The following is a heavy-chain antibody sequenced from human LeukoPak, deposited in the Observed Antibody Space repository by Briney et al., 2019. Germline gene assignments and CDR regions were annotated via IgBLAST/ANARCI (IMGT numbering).Heavy chain of an antibody. CDR2: IRYDGTNK. J-gene: IGHJ4*02. Sequence: PGGSLRLSCAASGLIFSDYGMHWVRQAPGKGLEWVTFIRYDGTNKYYADSVKGRFTISRDNSKNTLYLQMGSLGAEDTAVYYCARYVRSYYDSEREPFDYWGQGTLVTVSS. D-gene: IGHD1-26*01. V-gene: IGHV3-30*02. CDR1: GLIFSDYG. CDR3: ARYVRSYYDSEREPFDY.